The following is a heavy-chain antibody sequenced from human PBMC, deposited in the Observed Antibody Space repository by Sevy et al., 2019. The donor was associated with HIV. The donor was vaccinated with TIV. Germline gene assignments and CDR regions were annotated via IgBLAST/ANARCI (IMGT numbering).Heavy chain of an antibody. CDR3: AKVDVVVPVADYGMDV. J-gene: IGHJ6*02. V-gene: IGHV3-23*01. D-gene: IGHD2-2*01. Sequence: GVSLRLSCAASGFTFSNYAMSWVRQAPGKGLEWVSSISRSGGSTYYADSVKGRFTISRDNSKNTLYLQMNSLRAEDTAVYYCAKVDVVVPVADYGMDVWGQRTTVTVSS. CDR1: GFTFSNYA. CDR2: ISRSGGST.